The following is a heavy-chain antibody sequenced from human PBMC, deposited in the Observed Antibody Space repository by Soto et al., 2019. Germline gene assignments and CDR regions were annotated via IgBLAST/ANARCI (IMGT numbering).Heavy chain of an antibody. Sequence: EVQLVESGGGLVQPGGSLRLSCAASGFTFRSYWMHWVRQGPGKGLAWVARISSDGSTTNYADSVKGRFTISRDNAKNTLYLKMNSLRAEDTAVDYCALKHSSSWAYDYYYMDVWGKGTTVTVSS. D-gene: IGHD6-13*01. CDR3: ALKHSSSWAYDYYYMDV. V-gene: IGHV3-74*01. CDR1: GFTFRSYW. CDR2: ISSDGSTT. J-gene: IGHJ6*03.